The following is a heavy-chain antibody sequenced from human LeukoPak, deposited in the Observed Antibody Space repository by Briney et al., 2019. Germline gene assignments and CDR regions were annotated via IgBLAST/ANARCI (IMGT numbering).Heavy chain of an antibody. D-gene: IGHD6-19*01. CDR1: GYTFTGYY. CDR3: ARDRTGYSSGWEDNDY. V-gene: IGHV1-2*02. Sequence: ASVKVSCKASGYTFTGYYMHWVRQAPGQGLEWMGWINPNSGGTNYAQKFQGRVTMTRDTSISTAYMELSRLRSDGTAVYYCARDRTGYSSGWEDNDYWGQGTLVTVSS. CDR2: INPNSGGT. J-gene: IGHJ4*02.